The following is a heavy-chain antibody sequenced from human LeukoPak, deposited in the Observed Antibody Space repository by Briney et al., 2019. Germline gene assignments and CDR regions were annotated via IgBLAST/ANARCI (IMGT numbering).Heavy chain of an antibody. Sequence: GGSLRLSCAASGFTFSSYSMNWVRQAPGKGLEWVSSISSSSSYIYYADSVKGRFTISRDNAKNSLYLQMNSLRAEDTAVYYCATHLGYCSRTSCNRNFDYWGQRTLVTVSS. CDR2: ISSSSSYI. CDR3: ATHLGYCSRTSCNRNFDY. V-gene: IGHV3-21*01. D-gene: IGHD2-2*01. J-gene: IGHJ4*02. CDR1: GFTFSSYS.